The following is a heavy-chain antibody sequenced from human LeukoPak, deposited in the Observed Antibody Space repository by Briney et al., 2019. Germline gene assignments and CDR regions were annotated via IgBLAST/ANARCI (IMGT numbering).Heavy chain of an antibody. Sequence: ASVKVSCKASGYTFTGYYMHWVRQAPGQGLEWMGWINPNSGGTNYAQKFQGWVTMTRDTSISTAYMELSSLRSEDTAVYYCARGQGYCSSTSCYSVYYFDYWGQGTLVTVSS. CDR1: GYTFTGYY. CDR2: INPNSGGT. J-gene: IGHJ4*02. V-gene: IGHV1-2*04. CDR3: ARGQGYCSSTSCYSVYYFDY. D-gene: IGHD2-2*01.